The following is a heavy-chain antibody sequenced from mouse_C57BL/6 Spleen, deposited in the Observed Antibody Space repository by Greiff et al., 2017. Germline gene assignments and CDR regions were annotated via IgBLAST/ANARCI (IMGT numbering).Heavy chain of an antibody. V-gene: IGHV14-2*01. Sequence: VQLQQSGAELVKPGPSVKLSCTASGFNITDYYMHWVKQRSEQGLEWIGRIDPEDGETKYAPKFQGKATITADTSSNTAYLQLSSLTSADTAVYYCARVYDGCAYWGQGTLVTVSA. J-gene: IGHJ3*01. CDR2: IDPEDGET. CDR1: GFNITDYY. CDR3: ARVYDGCAY. D-gene: IGHD2-3*01.